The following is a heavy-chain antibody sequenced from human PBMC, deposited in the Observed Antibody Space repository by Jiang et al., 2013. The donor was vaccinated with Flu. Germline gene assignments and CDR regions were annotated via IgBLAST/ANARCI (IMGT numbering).Heavy chain of an antibody. J-gene: IGHJ6*02. Sequence: VSAISGSGGSTYYADSVKGRFTISRDNSKNTLYLQMNSLRAEDTAVYYCAKDLQQWLVLNYYYGMDVWGQGTTVTVSS. CDR3: AKDLQQWLVLNYYYGMDV. CDR2: ISGSGGST. D-gene: IGHD6-19*01. V-gene: IGHV3-23*01.